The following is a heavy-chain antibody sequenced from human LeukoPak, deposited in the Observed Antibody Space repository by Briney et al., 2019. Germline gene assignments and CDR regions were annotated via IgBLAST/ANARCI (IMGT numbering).Heavy chain of an antibody. V-gene: IGHV3-23*01. CDR3: ARGSGGSCYSSFDY. CDR2: VSGSGGNT. D-gene: IGHD2-15*01. Sequence: GGSLRLSCAASGFTFNSYAMNWVRQAPGKGLEWVSGVSGSGGNTFYAGSVKGRYTISRDNSDNTLYLQMNSLRAEDTAVYYCARGSGGSCYSSFDYWGQGILVTVSS. CDR1: GFTFNSYA. J-gene: IGHJ4*02.